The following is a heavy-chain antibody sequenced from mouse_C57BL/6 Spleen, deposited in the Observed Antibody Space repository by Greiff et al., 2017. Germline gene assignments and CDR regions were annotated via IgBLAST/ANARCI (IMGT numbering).Heavy chain of an antibody. J-gene: IGHJ3*01. Sequence: VQLQQSGPELVKPGASVKISCKASGYTFTDYYINWVKQSHGKSLEWIGDINPNNGGTSYNQKFKGKGTLTVDKSSSTAYIELRSLTSEDSAVYDCARSPYDVYSSCFAYWGQGTLVTVSA. D-gene: IGHD2-3*01. V-gene: IGHV1-26*01. CDR2: INPNNGGT. CDR1: GYTFTDYY. CDR3: ARSPYDVYSSCFAY.